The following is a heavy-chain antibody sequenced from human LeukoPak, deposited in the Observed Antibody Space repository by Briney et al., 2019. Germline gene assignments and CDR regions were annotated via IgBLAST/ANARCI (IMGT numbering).Heavy chain of an antibody. CDR2: ISGSGGST. J-gene: IGHJ4*02. CDR3: AKDPRVGSRVATPCH. CDR1: GFTFSSYA. Sequence: PGGSPRLSCAASGFTFSSYAMSWVRQAPGKGLEWVSAISGSGGSTHYADSVKGRFTISRDNSKGTLFLQMNSLRAEDTAVYYCAKDPRVGSRVATPCHWGQGTLVTVSS. V-gene: IGHV3-23*01. D-gene: IGHD5-24*01.